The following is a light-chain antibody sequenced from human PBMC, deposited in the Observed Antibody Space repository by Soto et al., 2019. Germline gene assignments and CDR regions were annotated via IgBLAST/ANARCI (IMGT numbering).Light chain of an antibody. CDR3: QQSYSLT. Sequence: ETMLTQSPATLSASPGERVTLSCRATQSVTYNLAWYQQKPGQAPRLLIYGASTRATGIPARFSGRGSGTEFTLTISSLQPEDFATYYCQQSYSLTFGQGTRLEIK. V-gene: IGKV3-15*01. J-gene: IGKJ5*01. CDR2: GAS. CDR1: QSVTYN.